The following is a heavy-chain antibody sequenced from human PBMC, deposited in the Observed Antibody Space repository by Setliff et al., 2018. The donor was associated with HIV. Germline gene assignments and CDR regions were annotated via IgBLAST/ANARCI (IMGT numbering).Heavy chain of an antibody. CDR2: VRPYNADK. D-gene: IGHD2-15*01. CDR3: ARDRAYCSSGSCYRPLVYYFYYMDV. J-gene: IGHJ6*03. V-gene: IGHV1-2*02. CDR1: GFTFSDYY. Sequence: ASVKVSCKASGFTFSDYYMHWVRQAPGQGLEWMGWVRPYNADKNYAQKFQGRVTMTSETSISTASLELSGLTSDDTAIYYCARDRAYCSSGSCYRPLVYYFYYMDVWGTGTTGTVS.